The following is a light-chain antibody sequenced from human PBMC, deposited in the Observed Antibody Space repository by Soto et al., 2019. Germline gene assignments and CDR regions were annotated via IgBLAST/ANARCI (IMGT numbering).Light chain of an antibody. V-gene: IGLV3-21*02. CDR2: DDS. CDR3: QVWDPGLDHRGV. Sequence: SYELAQAPSVSVAPGQTARITCGGDNIGSKSVHWYQQKPGQAPVLVIHDDSDRPSGIPERFSGSNSGTTATLTISRVEAGDEADFYCQVWDPGLDHRGVFGGGTKVTVL. CDR1: NIGSKS. J-gene: IGLJ3*02.